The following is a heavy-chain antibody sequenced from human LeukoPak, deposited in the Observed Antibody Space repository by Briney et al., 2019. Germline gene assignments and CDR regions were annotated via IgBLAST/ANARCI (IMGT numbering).Heavy chain of an antibody. J-gene: IGHJ4*02. Sequence: PGGSLRLSCAASGFTFSSYEMNWVRQAPGKGLEWVSYISSSGSTIYYADSVKGRFTISRDNAKNSLYLQMNSLRAEDTAVYYCAREGPDWLLSAYYFDYWGQGTLVTVSS. V-gene: IGHV3-48*03. CDR3: AREGPDWLLSAYYFDY. CDR1: GFTFSSYE. D-gene: IGHD3-9*01. CDR2: ISSSGSTI.